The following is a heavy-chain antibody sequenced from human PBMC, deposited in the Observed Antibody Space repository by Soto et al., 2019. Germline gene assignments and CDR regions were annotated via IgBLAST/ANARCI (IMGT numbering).Heavy chain of an antibody. CDR1: PFAFSTYA. CDR3: VQRFYFAGTGDYYQTRYFEF. Sequence: PGGALRLSCSASPFAFSTYAMSWVRHAPVKGLELVSGISGSRGSTYYADSVKGRVTISRDNSKDTLYLHMNSLITDDSAAYYTVQRFYFAGTGDYYQTRYFEFWCQGALVNVS. V-gene: IGHV3-23*01. CDR2: ISGSRGST. D-gene: IGHD2-21*02. J-gene: IGHJ4*02.